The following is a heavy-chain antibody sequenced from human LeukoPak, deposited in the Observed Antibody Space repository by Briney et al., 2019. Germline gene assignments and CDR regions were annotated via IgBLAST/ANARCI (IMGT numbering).Heavy chain of an antibody. V-gene: IGHV3-23*01. D-gene: IGHD1-26*01. CDR1: GFTFSSYA. CDR3: XXXXXXXELLIPVNY. CDR2: ISGSGGST. J-gene: IGHJ4*02. Sequence: GGSLRLSCAASGFTFSSYAMSWVRQAPGKGLEWVSAISGSGGSTYYADSVKGRFTISRDNSKNTLYLQMNSLRAEDTAVYYXXXXXXXXELLIPVNYWGQGTLVTVSS.